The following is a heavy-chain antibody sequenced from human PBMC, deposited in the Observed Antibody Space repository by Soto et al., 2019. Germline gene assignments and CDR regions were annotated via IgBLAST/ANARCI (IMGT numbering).Heavy chain of an antibody. CDR3: ARGKRSSGSQAPTYWYFDL. CDR2: INHSGST. V-gene: IGHV4-34*01. CDR1: GGSFSGYY. D-gene: IGHD3-22*01. J-gene: IGHJ2*01. Sequence: QVQLQQWGAGLLKPSETLSLTCAVYGGSFSGYYWSWIRQPPGKGLEWIGEINHSGSTNYNPSLKSRVTISVDTSKNQFSLKLSSVTAADTAVYYCARGKRSSGSQAPTYWYFDLWGRGTLVTVSS.